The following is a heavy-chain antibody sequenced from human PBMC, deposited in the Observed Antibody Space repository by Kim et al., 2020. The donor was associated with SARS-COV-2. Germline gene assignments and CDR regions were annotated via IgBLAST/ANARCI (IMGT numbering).Heavy chain of an antibody. CDR2: GGST. V-gene: IGHV3-66*01. Sequence: GGSTYYADSVKGRFTISRDNSKNTLYLQMNSLRAEDTAVYYCARGLRMDYWGQGTLVTVSS. D-gene: IGHD5-12*01. J-gene: IGHJ4*02. CDR3: ARGLRMDY.